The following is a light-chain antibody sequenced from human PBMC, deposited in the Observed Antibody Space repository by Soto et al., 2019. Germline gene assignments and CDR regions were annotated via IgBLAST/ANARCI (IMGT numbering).Light chain of an antibody. CDR3: QQYYKWPPKT. CDR1: QSLSSN. Sequence: EIVMTHSPAALSVSPGERSTLSCRASQSLSSNFLALYQQKPGQPPRLLIYGASTRATGIPARFSGSGSGTEFTLTISSLQSEDFASYYCQQYYKWPPKTFGQGTKVDIK. J-gene: IGKJ1*01. CDR2: GAS. V-gene: IGKV3D-15*01.